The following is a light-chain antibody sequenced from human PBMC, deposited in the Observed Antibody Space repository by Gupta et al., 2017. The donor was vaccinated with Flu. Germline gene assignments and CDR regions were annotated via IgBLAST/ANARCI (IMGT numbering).Light chain of an antibody. CDR3: CSYAVSSR. J-gene: IGLJ1*01. Sequence: TGTSSDVGGYNYVSWYQQHPGKAPKLKIYDVSKRPSGVPDRFSGSKSGNTATLTISGLQAEDEADYYCCSYAVSSRFGTGTKVTVL. CDR2: DVS. CDR1: SSDVGGYNY. V-gene: IGLV2-11*01.